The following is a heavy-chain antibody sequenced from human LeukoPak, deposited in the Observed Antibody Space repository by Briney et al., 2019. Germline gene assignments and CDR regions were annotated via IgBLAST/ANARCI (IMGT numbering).Heavy chain of an antibody. CDR3: AIAVAGPYFDY. D-gene: IGHD6-19*01. CDR1: GFTFDDYA. Sequence: GRSLRLSCAASGFTFDDYAMHWVRQAPGKGLEWVSGISWNSGSIGYADSVKGRFTISRDNAKNSLYLQMNSLRAEDTASYYCAIAVAGPYFDYWGQGTLVTVSS. J-gene: IGHJ4*02. CDR2: ISWNSGSI. V-gene: IGHV3-9*01.